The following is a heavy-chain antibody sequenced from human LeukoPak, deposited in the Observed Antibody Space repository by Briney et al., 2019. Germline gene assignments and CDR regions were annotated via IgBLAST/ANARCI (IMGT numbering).Heavy chain of an antibody. J-gene: IGHJ6*03. CDR2: IYTSGST. D-gene: IGHD3-22*01. CDR3: ARGRDYYDSSGYYPTYYYYYYMDV. V-gene: IGHV4-61*02. CDR1: GGSISSGSYF. Sequence: SETLSLTCTVSGGSISSGSYFWSWIRQPAGKGLEWIGRIYTSGSTNYNPSLKSRVTISVDTSKNQFSLKLSSVTAADTAVYYCARGRDYYDSSGYYPTYYYYYYMDVWGKGTTVTVSS.